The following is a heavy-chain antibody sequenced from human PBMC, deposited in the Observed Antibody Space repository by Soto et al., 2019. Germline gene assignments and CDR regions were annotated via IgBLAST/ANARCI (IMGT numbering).Heavy chain of an antibody. CDR3: VRDGTKTLRDWFDP. V-gene: IGHV4-4*07. D-gene: IGHD1-1*01. J-gene: IGHJ5*02. Sequence: SETLSLTCTVSGASISGFYWSWIRKSAGKGLEWIGRIYATGTTDYNPSLKSRVMMSVDTSKKQFSLKLRSVTAADTAVDYCVRDGTKTLRDWFDPWGQGISVTVSS. CDR2: IYATGTT. CDR1: GASISGFY.